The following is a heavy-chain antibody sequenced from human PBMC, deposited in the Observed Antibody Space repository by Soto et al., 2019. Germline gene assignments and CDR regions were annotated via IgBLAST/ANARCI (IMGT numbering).Heavy chain of an antibody. J-gene: IGHJ4*02. Sequence: GGSLRLSCAASGFTFSSYWMSWVRQAPGKGLEWVSAISGSGGSTYYADSVKGRFTISRDNSKNTLYLQMNSLRAEDTAVYYCAKAAGYDILTGYYHFDYWGQGTLVTVSS. CDR2: ISGSGGST. CDR1: GFTFSSYW. CDR3: AKAAGYDILTGYYHFDY. D-gene: IGHD3-9*01. V-gene: IGHV3-23*01.